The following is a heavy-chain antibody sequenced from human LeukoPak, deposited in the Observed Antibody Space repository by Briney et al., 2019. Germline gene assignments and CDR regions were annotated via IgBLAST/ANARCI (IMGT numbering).Heavy chain of an antibody. V-gene: IGHV1-3*01. CDR3: AREAVVVVAATPRNWFDP. D-gene: IGHD2-15*01. Sequence: GASVKVSCKTSGYTFTDYAMHWLRQAPGQRLGWTGWINAGNGKTEYSQKFQGRVTITRDTSASTAYMELSSLRSEDTAIYYCAREAVVVVAATPRNWFDPWGQGTLVTVSS. J-gene: IGHJ5*02. CDR1: GYTFTDYA. CDR2: INAGNGKT.